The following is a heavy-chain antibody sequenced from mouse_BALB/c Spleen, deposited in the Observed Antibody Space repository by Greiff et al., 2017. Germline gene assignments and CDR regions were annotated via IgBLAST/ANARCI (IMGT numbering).Heavy chain of an antibody. CDR1: GFDFSRYW. CDR3: ARLAIYDGSAYAMDY. Sequence: EVKLMESGGGLVQPGGSLNLSCAASGFDFSRYWMSWARQAPGKGQEWIGEINPGSSTINYTPSLKDKFIISRDNAKNTLYLQMSKVRSEDTALYYCARLAIYDGSAYAMDYWGQGTSVTVSS. D-gene: IGHD2-3*01. J-gene: IGHJ4*01. CDR2: INPGSSTI. V-gene: IGHV4-2*02.